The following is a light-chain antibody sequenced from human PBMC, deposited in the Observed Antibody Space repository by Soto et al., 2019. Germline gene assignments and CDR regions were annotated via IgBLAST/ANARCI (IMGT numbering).Light chain of an antibody. CDR3: QQRSDWPLT. CDR2: DVS. Sequence: TKSPATLSLSQGDRATLSCRASQSVSRYLAWYQQKPGQAPRLLIYDVSNRASGIPARFSGSGSETDFTLTISSLEPEDFAVYYCQQRSDWPLTFGQGTRLEIK. CDR1: QSVSRY. J-gene: IGKJ5*01. V-gene: IGKV3-11*01.